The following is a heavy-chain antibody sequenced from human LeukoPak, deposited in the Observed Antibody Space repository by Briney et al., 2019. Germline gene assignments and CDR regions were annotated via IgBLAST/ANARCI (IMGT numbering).Heavy chain of an antibody. D-gene: IGHD1-26*01. CDR2: IIPIFGTA. CDR1: GGTFSSYA. Sequence: SVKVSCKASGGTFSSYAISWVRQAPGQGLEWMGGIIPIFGTANYAQKFQGRVTITTDESTSTAYMELSSLRSEDTAVYYCARAGIVGATWPLPPDYWGQGTLVTVSS. CDR3: ARAGIVGATWPLPPDY. V-gene: IGHV1-69*05. J-gene: IGHJ4*02.